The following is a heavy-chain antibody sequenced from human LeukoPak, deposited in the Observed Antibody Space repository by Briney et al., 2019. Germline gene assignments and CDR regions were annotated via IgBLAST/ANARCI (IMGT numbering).Heavy chain of an antibody. CDR2: IYTSGST. CDR3: ARDESSSPDTGYYYYGMDV. V-gene: IGHV4-4*07. J-gene: IGHJ6*02. D-gene: IGHD6-13*01. CDR1: GGSISSYY. Sequence: SETLSLTCTVSGGSISSYYWSWIRQPAGKGLEWIGRIYTSGSTNYNPSLKSRVTMSVDTSKNQFSLKLSSVTAADTAVYYCARDESSSPDTGYYYYGMDVWGQGTTVTVSS.